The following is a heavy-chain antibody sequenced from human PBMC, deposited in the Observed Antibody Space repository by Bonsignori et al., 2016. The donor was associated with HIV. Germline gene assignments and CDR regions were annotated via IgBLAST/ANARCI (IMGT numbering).Heavy chain of an antibody. D-gene: IGHD2-21*02. CDR2: VSGSGGTT. CDR3: VKGIPVVVVTARRAFDY. J-gene: IGHJ4*02. V-gene: IGHV3-23*01. Sequence: WIRQPPGKGLEWVSTVSGSGGTTFYADSVKGRFTISRDNSKNTVDLQMNSLRVEDTAFYYCVKGIPVVVVTARRAFDYWGQGTLVTVSS.